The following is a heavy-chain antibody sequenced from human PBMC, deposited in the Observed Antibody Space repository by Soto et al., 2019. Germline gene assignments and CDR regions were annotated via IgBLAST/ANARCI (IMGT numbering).Heavy chain of an antibody. CDR3: ARTTVPIGYYYYYYGMDV. J-gene: IGHJ6*01. D-gene: IGHD4-4*01. CDR2: IYPGDSGT. V-gene: IGHV5-51*01. CDR1: GYSFTSYW. Sequence: GESLKISCKGSGYSFTSYWIGWVRQMPGKGLEWMGIIYPGDSGTRYSPSFQGQVTISADKSISTAYLQWSSLKASDTAMYYCARTTVPIGYYYYYYGMDVWGQGTTVTVSS.